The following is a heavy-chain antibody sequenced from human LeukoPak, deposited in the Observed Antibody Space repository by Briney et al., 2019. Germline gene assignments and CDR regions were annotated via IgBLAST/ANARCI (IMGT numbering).Heavy chain of an antibody. CDR3: ARGRRYDFWSGYLRYYYYMDV. V-gene: IGHV4-34*01. CDR2: INHSGGT. D-gene: IGHD3-3*01. CDR1: NYSISSGYY. Sequence: KSSETLSLTCTVSNYSISSGYYWSWIRQPPGKGLEWIGEINHSGGTNYNPSLKSRVTISVDTSKNQFSLKLSPVTAADTAVYYCARGRRYDFWSGYLRYYYYMDVWGKGTTVTVSS. J-gene: IGHJ6*03.